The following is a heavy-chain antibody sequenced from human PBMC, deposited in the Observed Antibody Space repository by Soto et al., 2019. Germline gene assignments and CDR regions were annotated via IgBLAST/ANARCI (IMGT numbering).Heavy chain of an antibody. D-gene: IGHD2-15*01. Sequence: EVQLVESGGGLVQPGGSLRLSCAASGFTFSSYWMSWVRQAPGKGLEWVANIKQDGSEKYYVDSVKGRFTISRDNAKNSLYLQMNSLRAEDTAVYYCAREVEGCSGGSYQKSSNNWFDPWGQGTLVTVSS. CDR3: AREVEGCSGGSYQKSSNNWFDP. CDR2: IKQDGSEK. V-gene: IGHV3-7*01. CDR1: GFTFSSYW. J-gene: IGHJ5*02.